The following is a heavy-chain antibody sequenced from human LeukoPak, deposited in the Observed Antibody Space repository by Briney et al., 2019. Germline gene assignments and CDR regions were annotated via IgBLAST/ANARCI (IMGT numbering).Heavy chain of an antibody. CDR1: GYSFIVYY. CDR2: IDPRTVYT. D-gene: IGHD3-10*01. J-gene: IGHJ4*02. V-gene: IGHV1-2*02. Sequence: ASVKVSCKAFGYSFIVYYIHWVRQAPGQGLEWLGWIDPRTVYTNYAQNFQGRLTMTSDTSVSTAYMELSRLTSDDTAVYYCARDWELRWSQGAFDYWGQGSLVTVSS. CDR3: ARDWELRWSQGAFDY.